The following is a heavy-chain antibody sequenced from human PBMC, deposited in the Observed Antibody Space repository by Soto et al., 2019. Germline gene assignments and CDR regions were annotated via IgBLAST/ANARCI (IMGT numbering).Heavy chain of an antibody. V-gene: IGHV3-15*01. CDR2: IKSKTDGGTT. CDR3: TANSWYYDILTGYYPDAFDI. J-gene: IGHJ3*02. CDR1: GFTFSNAW. D-gene: IGHD3-9*01. Sequence: EVQLVESGGGLVKPGGSLRLSCAASGFTFSNAWMSWVRQAPGKGLEWVGRIKSKTDGGTTDYAAPVKGRFTISRDDSKNTLYLQMNSLKTEDTAVYYCTANSWYYDILTGYYPDAFDIWGQGTMVTVSS.